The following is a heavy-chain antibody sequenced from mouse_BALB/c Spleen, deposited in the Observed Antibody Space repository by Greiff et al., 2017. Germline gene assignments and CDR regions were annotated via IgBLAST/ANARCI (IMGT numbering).Heavy chain of an antibody. J-gene: IGHJ3*01. V-gene: IGHV1-9*01. CDR2: ILPGSGST. Sequence: QVQLQQSGAELMKPGASVKISCKATGYTFSSYWIEWVKQRPGLGLEWIGEILPGSGSTNYNEKFKGKATFTADTSSNTAYMQLSSLTSEDSAVYYCAKSPFAYWGQGTLVTVSA. CDR3: AKSPFAY. CDR1: GYTFSSYW.